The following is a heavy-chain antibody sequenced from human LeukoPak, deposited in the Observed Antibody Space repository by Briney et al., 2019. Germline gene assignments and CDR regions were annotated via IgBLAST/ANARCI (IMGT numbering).Heavy chain of an antibody. Sequence: GESLKISCKGSGYSFTNYWIGWVRQMPGKGLEWMGIIYPGDSNIRYSPSFQGQVTISADKSISTAYLQWSSLKASDTAVYYCARRAGNSGYFSDAFDIWAQGTMVTVSS. CDR2: IYPGDSNI. CDR3: ARRAGNSGYFSDAFDI. V-gene: IGHV5-51*01. CDR1: GYSFTNYW. D-gene: IGHD3-22*01. J-gene: IGHJ3*02.